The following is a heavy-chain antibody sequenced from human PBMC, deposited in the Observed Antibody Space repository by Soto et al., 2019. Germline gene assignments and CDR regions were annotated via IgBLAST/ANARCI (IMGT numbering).Heavy chain of an antibody. Sequence: LRLSCAASGFTFSSYGMHWVRQAPGKGLEWVAVISYDGSNKYYADSVKGRFTISRDNSKNTLYLQMNSLRAEDTAVYYCAKDLGDSYDSSGYYNDYWGQGTLVTVSS. J-gene: IGHJ4*02. V-gene: IGHV3-30*18. D-gene: IGHD3-22*01. CDR3: AKDLGDSYDSSGYYNDY. CDR2: ISYDGSNK. CDR1: GFTFSSYG.